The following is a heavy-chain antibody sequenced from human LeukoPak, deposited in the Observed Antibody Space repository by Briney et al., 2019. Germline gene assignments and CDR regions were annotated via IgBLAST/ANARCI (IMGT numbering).Heavy chain of an antibody. CDR3: AKDALISYRGAWSQSDY. Sequence: PGGSLRLSCAASGFTFSSYSMNWVRQAPGKGLEWVSSISSSSSYIYYADSVKGRFTISRDNSKNTLYLQMNRLRAEDTAIYYCAKDALISYRGAWSQSDYWGQGTLVTVSS. CDR1: GFTFSSYS. D-gene: IGHD2/OR15-2a*01. CDR2: ISSSSSYI. V-gene: IGHV3-21*04. J-gene: IGHJ4*02.